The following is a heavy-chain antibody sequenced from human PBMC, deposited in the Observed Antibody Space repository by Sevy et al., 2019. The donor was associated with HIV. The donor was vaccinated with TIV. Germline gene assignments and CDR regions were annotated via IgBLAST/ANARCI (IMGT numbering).Heavy chain of an antibody. Sequence: ASVKVSCKASGYTFTSYGISWVRQAPGQGLEWMGWISAYNGNTNYAQKLQGRVTMTTDTSTSTAYMELRSLRSDDTAMYYCARDPERYCISTSCYNYGMDVWGQGTTVTVSS. CDR3: ARDPERYCISTSCYNYGMDV. D-gene: IGHD2-2*02. CDR2: ISAYNGNT. CDR1: GYTFTSYG. J-gene: IGHJ6*02. V-gene: IGHV1-18*01.